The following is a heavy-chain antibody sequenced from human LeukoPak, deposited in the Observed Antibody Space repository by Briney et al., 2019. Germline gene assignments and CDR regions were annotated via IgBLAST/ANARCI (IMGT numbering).Heavy chain of an antibody. D-gene: IGHD2-8*02. V-gene: IGHV3-11*01. Sequence: GGSLRLSCAASGFTFSDYYMSWIRQAPGKGLEWVSYISSSGSTIYYADSVKGRFTISRDNAKNSLYLQMNSLRAEDTAVYYCARSYRWSPTHFDYWGQGTLVTVSS. CDR3: ARSYRWSPTHFDY. CDR1: GFTFSDYY. J-gene: IGHJ4*02. CDR2: ISSSGSTI.